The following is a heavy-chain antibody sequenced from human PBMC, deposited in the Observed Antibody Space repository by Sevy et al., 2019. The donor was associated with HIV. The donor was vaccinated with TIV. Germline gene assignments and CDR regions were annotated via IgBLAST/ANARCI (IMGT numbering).Heavy chain of an antibody. CDR3: AKDRDFWRAACYFDY. J-gene: IGHJ4*02. Sequence: GSLRLSCAVSGFTFSTYAMSWVHQAPGKGLEWVSAISGSGGSSTYYADSVKGRFTISRDNSKNTLYLQMNSLRAEDTAVYYCAKDRDFWRAACYFDYWGQGTLVTVSS. CDR1: GFTFSTYA. D-gene: IGHD3-3*01. V-gene: IGHV3-23*01. CDR2: ISGSGGSST.